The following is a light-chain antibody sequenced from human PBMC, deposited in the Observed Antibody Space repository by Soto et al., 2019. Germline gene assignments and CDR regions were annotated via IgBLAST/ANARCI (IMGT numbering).Light chain of an antibody. CDR1: SSDVGGYNY. CDR3: CSYADSYTFV. J-gene: IGLJ1*01. CDR2: AVI. Sequence: QSAPTQPRSVSGSPGQSVHISCTATSSDVGGYNYVSWYQQHPGKAPKLMIYAVIERPSGVPHRFSGSKSGTTASLTISGLQAEDEADYYCCSYADSYTFVFGTGTKVTVL. V-gene: IGLV2-11*01.